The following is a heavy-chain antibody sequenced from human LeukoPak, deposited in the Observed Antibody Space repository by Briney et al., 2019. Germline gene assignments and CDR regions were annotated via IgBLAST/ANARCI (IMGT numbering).Heavy chain of an antibody. CDR3: ARATYYYGSGSYYRYTMGFDP. D-gene: IGHD3-10*01. CDR1: GFTFSSYG. Sequence: TVGSLRLSCAASGFTFSSYGMSWIRQAPGTRLEWVSYISSSGSTIYYADSVRGRFTISRDNAKNSLYLQMNSLRAEDTAVYYCARATYYYGSGSYYRYTMGFDPWGQGTLVTVSS. V-gene: IGHV3-11*01. CDR2: ISSSGSTI. J-gene: IGHJ5*02.